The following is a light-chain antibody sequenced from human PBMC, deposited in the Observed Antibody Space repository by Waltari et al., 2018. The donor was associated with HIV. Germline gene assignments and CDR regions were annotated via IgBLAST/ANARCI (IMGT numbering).Light chain of an antibody. CDR3: QHRYNWPRT. V-gene: IGKV3-11*01. CDR2: EAA. Sequence: EIVLTQSPATLSLSPGERATLSCRASQSVNYYLVWYQQKPGQAPRLLIYEAAKRATGITDRFSGSGSGTDFTLTIRSLEPEDFAVYYCQHRYNWPRTFGQGTKVEIK. CDR1: QSVNYY. J-gene: IGKJ1*01.